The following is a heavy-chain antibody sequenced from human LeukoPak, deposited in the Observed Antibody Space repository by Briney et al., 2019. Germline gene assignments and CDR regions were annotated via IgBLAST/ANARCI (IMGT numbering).Heavy chain of an antibody. CDR2: IYSGGST. V-gene: IGHV3-66*01. CDR1: GFTVSSNF. Sequence: GGSLRLSCAASGFTVSSNFMSWVRQAPGKGLEWVSVIYSGGSTYYADSVKGRFTISRDNSKNTLYLQMNSLRVEDTAVYYCARDRRKYLDYWGQGTLVTVSS. CDR3: ARDRRKYLDY. J-gene: IGHJ4*02. D-gene: IGHD6-6*01.